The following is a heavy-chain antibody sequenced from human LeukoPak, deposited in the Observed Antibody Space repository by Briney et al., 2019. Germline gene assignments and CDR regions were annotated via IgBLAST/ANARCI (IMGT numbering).Heavy chain of an antibody. D-gene: IGHD2-15*01. CDR2: IDYSGCS. Sequence: PSETLSFTGTFSGSSSTSGSYYWGWIRQPPGKGLEWIGSIDYSGCSYYNPSLKSRVTISVDTSKKLLSLKLSSVTAADTAVYYCARVSCSGGACPFGSWFDPWGQGTLVTVSS. J-gene: IGHJ5*02. CDR1: GSSSTSGSYY. V-gene: IGHV4-39*02. CDR3: ARVSCSGGACPFGSWFDP.